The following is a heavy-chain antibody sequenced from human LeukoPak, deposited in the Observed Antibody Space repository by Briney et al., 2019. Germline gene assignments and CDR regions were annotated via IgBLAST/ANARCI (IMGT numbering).Heavy chain of an antibody. CDR1: GFTFSSYA. D-gene: IGHD1-26*01. CDR2: IRYDETYR. J-gene: IGHJ4*02. CDR3: AKDLVGGSDGLLFDY. V-gene: IGHV3-30*02. Sequence: GGSLRLSCAASGFTFSSYAMSWVRQSPGKGLEWVAFIRYDETYRVYVDSVKGRFTISRDNSRNRLYLQMNSLRAEDTATYYCAKDLVGGSDGLLFDYWGQGTLVLVSS.